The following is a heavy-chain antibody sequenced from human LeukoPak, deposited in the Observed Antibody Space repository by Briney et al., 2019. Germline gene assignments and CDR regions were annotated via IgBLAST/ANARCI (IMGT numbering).Heavy chain of an antibody. CDR1: GFTLSSFA. V-gene: IGHV3-30*18. J-gene: IGHJ4*02. CDR2: ISYDGSNK. CDR3: AKASRGGWVRDLDY. Sequence: PGGSLRLSCAASGFTLSSFALHWVRQAPGKGLEWVAVISYDGSNKYYADSVKGRFTISRDNSKNTLCLQMNSLRAEDTAVYYCAKASRGGWVRDLDYWGQGSLVTVSS. D-gene: IGHD3-16*01.